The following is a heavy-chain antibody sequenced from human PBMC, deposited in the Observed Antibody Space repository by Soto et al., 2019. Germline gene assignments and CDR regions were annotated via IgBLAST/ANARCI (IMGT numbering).Heavy chain of an antibody. Sequence: PGKGLAWVSAISGSGGNTYYADSVKGRFTISRDNSKNTLYVQMNSLRAEDTAIYYCAKFSFQAEDGIRDTVPVSAFLLNRSSDL. J-gene: IGHJ2*01. CDR3: AKFSFQAEDGIRDTVPVSAFLLNRSSDL. CDR2: ISGSGGNT. D-gene: IGHD2-15*01. V-gene: IGHV3-23*01.